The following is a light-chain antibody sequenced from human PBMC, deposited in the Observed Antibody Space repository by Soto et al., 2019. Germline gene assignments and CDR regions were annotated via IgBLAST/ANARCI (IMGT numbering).Light chain of an antibody. CDR3: QQYGSSPIT. J-gene: IGKJ5*01. Sequence: EIVVTQSPATLSVSPGERFTLSCRASQSIGRNLAWCQQTPGQAPRLLIYGASTRATGIPARFSGSGSGTDFTLTISRLEPEDFAVYYCQQYGSSPITFGQGTRLEIK. V-gene: IGKV3-20*01. CDR2: GAS. CDR1: QSIGRN.